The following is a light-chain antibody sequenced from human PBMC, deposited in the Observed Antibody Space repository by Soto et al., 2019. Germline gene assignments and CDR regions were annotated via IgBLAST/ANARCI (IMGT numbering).Light chain of an antibody. CDR1: QSVSSS. CDR3: HQDNGWPLT. V-gene: IGKV3-15*01. Sequence: IVVSKSQAPLTQSPAEGSTPSCRASQSVSSSLAWYQQKPGQGPSLLIYTTSTRPGGVPARFSGSGSGTEFTLTITSLQSEDFATYYCHQDNGWPLTFGGGTKVDIK. CDR2: TTS. J-gene: IGKJ4*01.